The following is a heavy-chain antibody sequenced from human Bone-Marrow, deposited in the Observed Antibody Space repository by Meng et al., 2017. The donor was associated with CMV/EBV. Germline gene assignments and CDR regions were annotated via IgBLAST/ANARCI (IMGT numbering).Heavy chain of an antibody. Sequence: SGFTFSSYAMSWVRQAPGKGLEWVSIISGSGDRTYYADSVKGRFTISRDNSQNTLYLQMNSLRAEDTAVYYCARGIASGGSRYFFEYWGQGTLVTVSS. J-gene: IGHJ4*02. CDR2: ISGSGDRT. V-gene: IGHV3-23*01. CDR3: ARGIASGGSRYFFEY. D-gene: IGHD1-26*01. CDR1: GFTFSSYA.